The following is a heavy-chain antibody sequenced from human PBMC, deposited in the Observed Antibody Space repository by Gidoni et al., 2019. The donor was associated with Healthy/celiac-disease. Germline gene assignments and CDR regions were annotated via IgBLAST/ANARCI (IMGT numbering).Heavy chain of an antibody. D-gene: IGHD3-22*01. CDR3: ARGYYDSSGYYPVGYYGMDV. Sequence: QVQLVQSGAEVKKPGSSVKVSCKASGGTFSSYAISWVRQAPGQGLEWMGGIIPIFGTANSAQKCQGRVTITADEATSTAYMELSSLRSEDTAVYYCARGYYDSSGYYPVGYYGMDVWGQGTTVTVSS. J-gene: IGHJ6*02. CDR2: IIPIFGTA. V-gene: IGHV1-69*01. CDR1: GGTFSSYA.